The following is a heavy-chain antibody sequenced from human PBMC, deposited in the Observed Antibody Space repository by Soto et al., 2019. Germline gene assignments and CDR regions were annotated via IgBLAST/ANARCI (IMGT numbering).Heavy chain of an antibody. CDR3: ARGPTVTYYYYGMDV. D-gene: IGHD4-4*01. Sequence: SETLSLTCTVSGGSISSGDYYWSWIRQPPRKGLEWIGYIYYSGSTYYNPSLKSRVTISVDTSKNQFSLKLSSVTAADTAVYYCARGPTVTYYYYGMDVWGQGTTVTVSS. V-gene: IGHV4-30-4*01. CDR2: IYYSGST. CDR1: GGSISSGDYY. J-gene: IGHJ6*02.